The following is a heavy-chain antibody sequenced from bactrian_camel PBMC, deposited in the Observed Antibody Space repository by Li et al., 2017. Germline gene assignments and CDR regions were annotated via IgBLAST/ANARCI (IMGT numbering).Heavy chain of an antibody. J-gene: IGHJ4*01. CDR2: IFTDGTRT. Sequence: VQLVESGGGLVQPGGSLRLSCAASGFTFSSYDMSWVRQAPGKEREGVAAIFTDGTRTYYSDSVKDRLIISRGNDENTVYLQMSSLTPDDTAMYYCAAGTRIIVGDYCDGITAWGQGPRSPSP. V-gene: IGHV3S40*01. D-gene: IGHD3*01. CDR1: GFTFSSYD.